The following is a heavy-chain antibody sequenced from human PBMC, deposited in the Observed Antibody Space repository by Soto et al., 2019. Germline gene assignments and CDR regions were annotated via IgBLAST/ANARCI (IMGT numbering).Heavy chain of an antibody. Sequence: EVQVVESGGGLVQPGGSLRLSCAVSGFTFSSYWMSWVRQAPGKGLEWVANIKKDGSEKYYVDSVKGRFTISRDNAKNSLYLQMNSLRAEDTAVYYCLRLSRGGDYWGQGTLVTVSS. CDR2: IKKDGSEK. V-gene: IGHV3-7*04. CDR1: GFTFSSYW. D-gene: IGHD3-10*01. CDR3: LRLSRGGDY. J-gene: IGHJ4*02.